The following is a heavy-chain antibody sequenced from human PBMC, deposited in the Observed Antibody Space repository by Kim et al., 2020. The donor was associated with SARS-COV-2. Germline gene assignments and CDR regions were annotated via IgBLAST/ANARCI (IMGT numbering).Heavy chain of an antibody. J-gene: IGHJ3*02. Sequence: VKGRFTISRDDSKNTLYLQMNSLKTEDTAVYYCTTDRHTAAAGHGDAFDIWGQGTMVTVSS. CDR3: TTDRHTAAAGHGDAFDI. V-gene: IGHV3-15*01. D-gene: IGHD6-13*01.